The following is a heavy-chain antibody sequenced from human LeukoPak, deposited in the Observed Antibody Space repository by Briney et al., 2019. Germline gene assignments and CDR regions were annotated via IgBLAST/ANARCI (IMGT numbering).Heavy chain of an antibody. Sequence: GGSLRLSCAASGFTFSSYWMSWVRQAPGKGLEWVANIKQHGSEKYYVDSVKGRFTISRDNAKNSLYLQMNSLRAEDTAVYYCTRTGPSKRIDIWGQGTTVTVSS. CDR1: GFTFSSYW. J-gene: IGHJ6*02. CDR2: IKQHGSEK. D-gene: IGHD1-1*01. CDR3: TRTGPSKRIDI. V-gene: IGHV3-7*01.